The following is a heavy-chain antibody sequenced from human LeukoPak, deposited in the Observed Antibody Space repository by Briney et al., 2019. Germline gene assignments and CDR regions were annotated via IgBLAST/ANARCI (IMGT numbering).Heavy chain of an antibody. CDR1: GGSISSGGYY. CDR3: ARGGGTYCGGDCYSNFDY. J-gene: IGHJ4*02. V-gene: IGHV4-31*03. CDR2: IYYSGST. D-gene: IGHD2-21*02. Sequence: PSETLSLTCTVSGGSISSGGYYWSWIRQHPGKGLEWIGYIYYSGSTYYNPSLKSRVTISVDTSKNQFSLKLSSVTAADTAVYYCARGGGTYCGGDCYSNFDYWGQGTLVIVSS.